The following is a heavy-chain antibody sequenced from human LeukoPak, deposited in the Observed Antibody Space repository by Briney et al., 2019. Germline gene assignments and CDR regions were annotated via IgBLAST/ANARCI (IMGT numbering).Heavy chain of an antibody. D-gene: IGHD3-22*01. CDR1: GGTFSSYA. J-gene: IGHJ6*02. V-gene: IGHV1-69*01. Sequence: GASVKYSCKASGGTFSSYAISWVRQATGQGLEWMGGIIPIFGTANYARKFQGRVTITADESTSTAYMELSSLRSEDTAVYYCARATPYDSSGYYYLYYYGMDVWGQGTTVTVSS. CDR2: IIPIFGTA. CDR3: ARATPYDSSGYYYLYYYGMDV.